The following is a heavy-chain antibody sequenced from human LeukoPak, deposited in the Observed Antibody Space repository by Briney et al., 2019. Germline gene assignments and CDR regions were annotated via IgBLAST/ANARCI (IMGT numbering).Heavy chain of an antibody. V-gene: IGHV4-34*01. CDR2: IHPSGIF. CDR3: ARGRDRSKAGDH. Sequence: KPSETLSLTCAVSGGSCDDYYCSWLRQPPGKGLEWIGEIHPSGIFYYNSSLLSRVTISIDTSKSQFSLRLTSVTAADTAFYYCARGRDRSKAGDHWGQGSLVTVSS. CDR1: GGSCDDYY. J-gene: IGHJ4*02. D-gene: IGHD5-24*01.